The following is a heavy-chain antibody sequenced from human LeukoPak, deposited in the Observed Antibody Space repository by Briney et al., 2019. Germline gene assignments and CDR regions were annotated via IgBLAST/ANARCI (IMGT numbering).Heavy chain of an antibody. Sequence: SETLSLTCTVSGGSISSGDYYWSWLRQPPGKGLEWIGYIYYSGSTYYNPSLKSRVTISVDTSKNQFSLKLSSVTAADTAVYYCAIKPIGYCSSTSCLNFDYWGQGTLVTVSS. D-gene: IGHD2-2*01. CDR2: IYYSGST. J-gene: IGHJ4*02. CDR3: AIKPIGYCSSTSCLNFDY. CDR1: GGSISSGDYY. V-gene: IGHV4-30-4*08.